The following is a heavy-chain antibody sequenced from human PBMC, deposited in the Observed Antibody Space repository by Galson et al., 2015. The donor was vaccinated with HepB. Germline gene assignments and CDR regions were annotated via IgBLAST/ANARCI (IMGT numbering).Heavy chain of an antibody. Sequence: EPLSLTCTVPAGSISSRSYSWGWIRQPPGTGLEWIGSIYYSGSTYYNPSLKSRVTISVATSKTQFSLKLSSVTAADTAVYYCARHLPKYSSGWTIWGQGTLVTVSS. D-gene: IGHD6-19*01. J-gene: IGHJ4*02. CDR1: AGSISSRSYS. CDR2: IYYSGST. V-gene: IGHV4-39*01. CDR3: ARHLPKYSSGWTI.